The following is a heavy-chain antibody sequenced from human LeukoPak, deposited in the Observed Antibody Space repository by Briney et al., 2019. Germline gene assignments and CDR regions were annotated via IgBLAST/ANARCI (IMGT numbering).Heavy chain of an antibody. Sequence: ASVKVSCKASGYTFTGYYMHWVRQAPGQGLEWMGWINPNSGGTNYAQKLQGRVTMTTDTSTSTAYMELRSLRSDDTAVYYCARRDCSSTSCYGYYYYYMDVWGKGTTVTVSS. J-gene: IGHJ6*03. CDR3: ARRDCSSTSCYGYYYYYMDV. CDR2: INPNSGGT. V-gene: IGHV1-2*02. D-gene: IGHD2-2*01. CDR1: GYTFTGYY.